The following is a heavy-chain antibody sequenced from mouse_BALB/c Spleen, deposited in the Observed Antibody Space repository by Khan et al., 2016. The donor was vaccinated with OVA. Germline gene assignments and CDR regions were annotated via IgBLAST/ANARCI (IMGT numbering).Heavy chain of an antibody. J-gene: IGHJ1*01. V-gene: IGHV2-9*02. D-gene: IGHD2-1*01. CDR2: IWAGGST. CDR3: ARKYDNYVEYFDV. CDR1: GFSLTSYG. Sequence: QVQLKESGPGLVAPSQSLSITCTVSGFSLTSYGVHWVRQPPGKGLEWLGVIWAGGSTNYNSALMSRLSISKDNSKSQVFFKMNSLQTDDTAMYYCARKYDNYVEYFDVWGAGTTVTVSS.